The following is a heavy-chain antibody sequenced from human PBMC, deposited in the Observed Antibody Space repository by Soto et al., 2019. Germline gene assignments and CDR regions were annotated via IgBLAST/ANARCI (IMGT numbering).Heavy chain of an antibody. CDR2: IYYSGST. Sequence: SETLSLTCTVSGGSISSGGYYWSWIRQPPGKGLEWIAYIYYSGSTYYNPSLKSRVTISVDTSKKQFSLKLSSVTAADTAVYYCARLKDGYNERYFDYWGQGTLVTVSS. CDR3: ARLKDGYNERYFDY. V-gene: IGHV4-31*03. CDR1: GGSISSGGYY. J-gene: IGHJ4*02. D-gene: IGHD5-12*01.